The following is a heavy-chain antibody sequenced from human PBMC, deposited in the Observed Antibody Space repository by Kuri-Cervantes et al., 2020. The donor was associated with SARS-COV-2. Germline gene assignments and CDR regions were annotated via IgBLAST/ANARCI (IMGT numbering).Heavy chain of an antibody. Sequence: SGPTLVKPTQTLTLTCTFSGFSLSTSGVGVGWIRQPPGKALEWLALIYWNDDKRYSPTLKSRLTITKDNSKNQVVLTMTNMDPVDTATYYCARVRFFSAGAKSYYFDYWGQGTLVTVSS. D-gene: IGHD3-3*01. CDR1: GFSLSTSGVG. V-gene: IGHV2-5*01. CDR2: IYWNDDK. CDR3: ARVRFFSAGAKSYYFDY. J-gene: IGHJ4*02.